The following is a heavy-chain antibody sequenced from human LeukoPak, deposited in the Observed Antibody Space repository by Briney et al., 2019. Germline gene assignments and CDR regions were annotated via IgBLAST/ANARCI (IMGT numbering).Heavy chain of an antibody. J-gene: IGHJ4*02. D-gene: IGHD3-9*01. V-gene: IGHV1-2*02. CDR3: ALNYDILTGYYCFDY. CDR2: INPNSGGT. CDR1: GYTFTGYY. Sequence: ASVKLSCNASGYTFTGYYLHWVRQAPAQGLEWMGWINPNSGGTNYAQKFQGRVTMTRDTSISTAYMELSRLRSDDTAVYYCALNYDILTGYYCFDYWGQGTLVTVSS.